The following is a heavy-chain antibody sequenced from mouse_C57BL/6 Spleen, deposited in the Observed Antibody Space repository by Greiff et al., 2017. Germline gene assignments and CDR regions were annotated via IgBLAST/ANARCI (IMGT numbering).Heavy chain of an antibody. CDR1: GYTFTDYE. CDR3: TRNYYGRNYFDY. J-gene: IGHJ2*01. V-gene: IGHV1-15*01. CDR2: IDPETGGT. Sequence: QVQLQQPGAELVRPGASVTLSCKASGYTFTDYEMHWVKQTPVHGLEWIGAIDPETGGTAYNQKFKGKAILTADKSSSTAYMELRSLTSEDSAVYYCTRNYYGRNYFDYWGQGTTLTVSS. D-gene: IGHD1-1*01.